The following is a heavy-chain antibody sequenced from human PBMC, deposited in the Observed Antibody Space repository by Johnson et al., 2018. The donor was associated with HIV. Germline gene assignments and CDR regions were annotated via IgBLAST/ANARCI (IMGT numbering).Heavy chain of an antibody. Sequence: QMLLVESGGGVVQPGRSLRLSCAASGFTFSSYAMHWVRQAPGKGLEWVAVISYDGSNKYYADSVKGRFTISRDNSKNTLDLQMNSLRAEDTAVYYCAREEDTAMVTSGAFDIWGQGTMVTVSS. CDR2: ISYDGSNK. J-gene: IGHJ3*02. CDR3: AREEDTAMVTSGAFDI. CDR1: GFTFSSYA. V-gene: IGHV3-30-3*01. D-gene: IGHD5-18*01.